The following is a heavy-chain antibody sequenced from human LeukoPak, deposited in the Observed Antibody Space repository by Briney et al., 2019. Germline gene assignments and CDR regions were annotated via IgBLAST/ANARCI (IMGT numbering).Heavy chain of an antibody. CDR1: GGSISSYY. D-gene: IGHD6-25*01. CDR3: ARRGRNSSGWQDYL. CDR2: FYHTGST. Sequence: KPSDTLSLTCTVSGGSISSYYWSWIQQPPGKGLEWIANFYHTGSTNYNPSLSSRVTISIDTAKNQFYLKLTSVAATDTAVYYCARRGRNSSGWQDYLWGQGTLVTVSS. J-gene: IGHJ4*02. V-gene: IGHV4-59*07.